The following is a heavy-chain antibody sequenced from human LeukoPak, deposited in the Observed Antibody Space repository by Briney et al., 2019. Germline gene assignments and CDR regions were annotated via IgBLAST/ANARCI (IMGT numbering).Heavy chain of an antibody. Sequence: SETLSLTCAVYGGSFSGYYWSWIRQPAGKGLEWIGRIYTSGSTNYNPSLKSRVTMSVDTSKNQLSLKLSSVTAADTAVYYCARVWFGEFYNWFDPWGQGTLVTVSS. J-gene: IGHJ5*02. CDR3: ARVWFGEFYNWFDP. CDR1: GGSFSGYY. D-gene: IGHD3-10*01. V-gene: IGHV4-59*10. CDR2: IYTSGST.